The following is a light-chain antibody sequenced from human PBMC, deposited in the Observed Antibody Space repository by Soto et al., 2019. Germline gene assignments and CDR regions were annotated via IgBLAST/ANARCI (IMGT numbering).Light chain of an antibody. CDR2: LENSGTY. J-gene: IGLJ3*02. V-gene: IGLV4-60*01. CDR1: SGHSEYT. Sequence: QLVLTQSSSASASLGSSVKLTCTLSSGHSEYTIAWHQQQPGKAPRYLMKLENSGTYSKGSGVPNRFSGSSSGADRHLTISNLQSDDEADYYCETWNANTWVIGAGTKLTVL. CDR3: ETWNANTWV.